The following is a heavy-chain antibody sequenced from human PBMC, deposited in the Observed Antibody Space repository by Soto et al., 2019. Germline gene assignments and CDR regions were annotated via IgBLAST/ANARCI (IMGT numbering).Heavy chain of an antibody. D-gene: IGHD3-9*01. J-gene: IGHJ6*02. CDR3: ASCPYYDILTGYPPVAMDV. CDR1: GGPFSGYY. V-gene: IGHV4-34*09. CDR2: INHSGST. Sequence: PSETXSLTCAVYGGPFSGYYWTWIRQPPGTGLEWIGEINHSGSTYYNPSLKSRVTISVDTSKNQFSLKLSSVTAADTAVYYCASCPYYDILTGYPPVAMDVWGQGTTVTVSS.